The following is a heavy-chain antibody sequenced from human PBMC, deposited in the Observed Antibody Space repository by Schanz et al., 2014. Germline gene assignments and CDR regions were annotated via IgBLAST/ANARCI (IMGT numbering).Heavy chain of an antibody. CDR3: ARKMKLGVYGGKGHDSLDI. V-gene: IGHV3-23*04. D-gene: IGHD4-17*01. J-gene: IGHJ3*02. CDR1: GFTLSSYG. CDR2: ISGSGGST. Sequence: VRLVESGGGVVQPGRSLRLSCAASGFTLSSYGMHWVRQAPGKGLEWVSAISGSGGSTYYADSVKGRFTISRDNSKNTLYLQMNSLRAEDTAVYYCARKMKLGVYGGKGHDSLDIWGQGTMVTVSS.